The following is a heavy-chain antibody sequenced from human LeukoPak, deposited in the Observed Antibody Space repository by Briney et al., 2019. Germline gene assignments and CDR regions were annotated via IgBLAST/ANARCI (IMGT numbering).Heavy chain of an antibody. CDR3: ASSYSSGWPCFDY. Sequence: GGSLRLSCAASGFTFSSYGMSWVRQAPGKGLEWVSVLYSAGNTEYADSVKGRFTISRDTSKNTLYLQINSLRVEDTAIYYCASSYSSGWPCFDYWGQGTLVTVSS. CDR1: GFTFSSYG. CDR2: LYSAGNT. D-gene: IGHD6-19*01. J-gene: IGHJ4*02. V-gene: IGHV3-66*01.